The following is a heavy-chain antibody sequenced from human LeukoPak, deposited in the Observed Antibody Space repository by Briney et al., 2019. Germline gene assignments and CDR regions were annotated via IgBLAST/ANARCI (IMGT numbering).Heavy chain of an antibody. Sequence: SETLSLTCTVSGGSISSYYWSWIRQPPGKGLEWIGYIYYSGSTNYNPSLKSRVTISVDTSKNQFSLKLSSVTAADTAVYYCARSAGYYYDSSGYFPLDYWGQGTLVTVSS. CDR2: IYYSGST. CDR3: ARSAGYYYDSSGYFPLDY. J-gene: IGHJ4*02. V-gene: IGHV4-59*01. D-gene: IGHD3-22*01. CDR1: GGSISSYY.